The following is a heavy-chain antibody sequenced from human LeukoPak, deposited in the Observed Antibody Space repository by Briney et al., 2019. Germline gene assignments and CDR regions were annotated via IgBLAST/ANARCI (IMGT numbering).Heavy chain of an antibody. CDR1: GFTFSSYG. CDR3: AKEAGYYDSSGYPQYYFDY. D-gene: IGHD3-22*01. CDR2: IWYDGSNK. V-gene: IGHV3-33*06. J-gene: IGHJ4*02. Sequence: HPGGSLRLSCAASGFTFSSYGMHWVRQAPGKGLEWVAVIWYDGSNKYYADSVKGRFTISRDNSKNTLYLQMNSLRAEDTAVYYCAKEAGYYDSSGYPQYYFDYWGQGTLVTVSS.